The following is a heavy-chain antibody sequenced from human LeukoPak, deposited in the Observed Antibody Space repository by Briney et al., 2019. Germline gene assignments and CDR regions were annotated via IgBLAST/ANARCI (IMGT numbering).Heavy chain of an antibody. CDR3: AREVSYGAGFDY. D-gene: IGHD3-10*01. J-gene: IGHJ4*02. V-gene: IGHV1-2*02. CDR1: GYTFTGYC. CDR2: INPNSGGT. Sequence: ASVKVSCKASGYTFTGYCMHWVRQAPGQGLEWMGWINPNSGGTNYAQKFQGRVTMTRDTSISTAYMELSRLRSNDTAVYYCAREVSYGAGFDYWGQGTLATVSS.